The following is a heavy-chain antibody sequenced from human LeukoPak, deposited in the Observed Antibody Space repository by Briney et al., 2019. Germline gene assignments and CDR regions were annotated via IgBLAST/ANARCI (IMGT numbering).Heavy chain of an antibody. J-gene: IGHJ4*02. CDR2: FDGNGPNT. CDR1: GFTFSSFA. V-gene: IGHV3-23*01. CDR3: AKDQDDSSGYYYGFDY. Sequence: GGSLRLSCAAPGFTFSSFAMTWVRQAPGKGLEWVSGFDGNGPNTYYADSVKGRWTISRDNSRNTLYLQMNSLRAEDTAVYYCAKDQDDSSGYYYGFDYWGQGTLVTVSS. D-gene: IGHD3-22*01.